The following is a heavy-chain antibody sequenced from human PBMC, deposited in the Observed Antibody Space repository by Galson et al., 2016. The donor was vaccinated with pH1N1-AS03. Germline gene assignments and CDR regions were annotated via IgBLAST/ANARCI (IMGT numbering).Heavy chain of an antibody. Sequence: SLRLSCAGSGFTFSRHAMNWVRQAPGKGLEWVSSISTSSSYIYYADSVEGRVTISRDNARNSLYLQLNSLRVEDTGVYYCARDHSNYGDFSFDYWGQGVLVTVSS. V-gene: IGHV3-21*01. CDR1: GFTFSRHA. D-gene: IGHD4-17*01. CDR3: ARDHSNYGDFSFDY. J-gene: IGHJ4*02. CDR2: ISTSSSYI.